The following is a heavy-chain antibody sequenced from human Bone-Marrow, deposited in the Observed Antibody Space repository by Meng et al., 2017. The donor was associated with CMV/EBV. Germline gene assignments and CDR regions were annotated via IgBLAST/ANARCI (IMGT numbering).Heavy chain of an antibody. Sequence: SVKVSCKASGGTFSSYAISWVRQAPGQGLEWMGGVIPILDITNNAQKFQGRVTITADKSTSTAYMELSSLRSEDTAVYYCASGESGSYSYYFDYWGQGPLVTVYS. V-gene: IGHV1-69*10. D-gene: IGHD1-26*01. CDR3: ASGESGSYSYYFDY. CDR1: GGTFSSYA. CDR2: VIPILDIT. J-gene: IGHJ4*02.